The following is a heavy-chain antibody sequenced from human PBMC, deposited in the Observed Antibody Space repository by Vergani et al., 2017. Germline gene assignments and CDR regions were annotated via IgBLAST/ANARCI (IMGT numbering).Heavy chain of an antibody. D-gene: IGHD3-9*01. CDR1: GYSISRGYY. Sequence: QVQLQESGPGLVKPSQTLSLTCSVSGYSISRGYYWGWIRPPPGKGLEWIATVFHSGSAYYNPSLRRRVTISVETSKNQFSLRLTTLTAADTAVYYCARLLLTLAGFDSWGQGVLVTVSS. V-gene: IGHV4-38-2*02. CDR2: VFHSGSA. CDR3: ARLLLTLAGFDS. J-gene: IGHJ4*02.